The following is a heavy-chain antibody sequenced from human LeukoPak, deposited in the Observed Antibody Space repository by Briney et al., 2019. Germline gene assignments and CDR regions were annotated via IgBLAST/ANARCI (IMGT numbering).Heavy chain of an antibody. Sequence: NPGGSLRLSCSASGFTFSDYYMSCIRQAPGKGLEWVSYISISSSYTNYADSVKGPFTISRDNAKNSLYLQMNSLRDEDTAVYYCARDDFSSGWSLFDYWGQGTLVTVSS. V-gene: IGHV3-11*06. J-gene: IGHJ4*02. CDR1: GFTFSDYY. CDR3: ARDDFSSGWSLFDY. CDR2: ISISSSYT. D-gene: IGHD6-19*01.